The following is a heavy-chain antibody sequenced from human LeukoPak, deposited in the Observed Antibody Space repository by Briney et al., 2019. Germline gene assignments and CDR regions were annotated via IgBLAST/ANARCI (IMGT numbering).Heavy chain of an antibody. J-gene: IGHJ2*01. D-gene: IGHD3-22*01. CDR2: IYYSGST. V-gene: IGHV4-39*01. CDR3: ARIPGYYSPNWYFDL. CDR1: GGSISSSSYY. Sequence: SETLSLTCTVSGGSISSSSYYWGWIRQPPGKGLEWIGSIYYSGSTYYNPSLKSRVTISVDTSKNQFSLKLSSVTAADTAVYYCARIPGYYSPNWYFDLWGRGTLVTVSS.